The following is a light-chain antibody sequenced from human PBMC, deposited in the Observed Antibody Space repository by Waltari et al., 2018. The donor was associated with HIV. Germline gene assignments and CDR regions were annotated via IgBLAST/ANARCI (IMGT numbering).Light chain of an antibody. J-gene: IGLJ3*02. CDR1: SSDVGGYNY. V-gene: IGLV2-14*01. Sequence: QSALPQPASVSGSPGQSITIPCTGTSSDVGGYNYVSWYQQHPGKAPKLMIYEVTNRPSGVSNRFSGSKSGNTASLTISGLQAEDEADYYCNSYTISSTLGVFGGGTKLTVL. CDR2: EVT. CDR3: NSYTISSTLGV.